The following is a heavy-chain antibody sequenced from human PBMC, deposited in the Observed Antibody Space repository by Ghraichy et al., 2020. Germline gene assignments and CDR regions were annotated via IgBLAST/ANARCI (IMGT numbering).Heavy chain of an antibody. V-gene: IGHV4-34*01. D-gene: IGHD1-26*01. CDR2: INHSGST. CDR1: GGSFSGYY. J-gene: IGHJ5*02. CDR3: ARGLGSLWELRRGRWFDP. Sequence: SETLSLTCAVYGGSFSGYYWSWIRQPPGKGLEWIGEINHSGSTNYNPSLKSRVTISVDTSKNQFSLKLSSVTAADTAVYYCARGLGSLWELRRGRWFDPWGQGTLVTVSS.